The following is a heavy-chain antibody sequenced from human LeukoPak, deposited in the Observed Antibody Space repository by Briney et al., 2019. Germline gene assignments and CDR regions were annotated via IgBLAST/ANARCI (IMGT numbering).Heavy chain of an antibody. CDR2: IYTSGST. CDR1: GGFISSYY. D-gene: IGHD6-13*01. J-gene: IGHJ5*02. V-gene: IGHV4-4*07. Sequence: PSDTQALPCTVSGGFISSYYWSWIRQPAGKGLEWIGRIYTSGSTNYNPSLKSRVTMSVDTSKNQFSLKLSSVTAADTAVYYCARGKTAAAGIDWFDPWGQGTLVTVSS. CDR3: ARGKTAAAGIDWFDP.